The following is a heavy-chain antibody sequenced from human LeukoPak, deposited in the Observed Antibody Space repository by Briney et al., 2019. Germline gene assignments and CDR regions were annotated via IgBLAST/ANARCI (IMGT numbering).Heavy chain of an antibody. D-gene: IGHD2-15*01. CDR1: GFTFSSYS. CDR3: ARGPRYCSGGSCN. CDR2: ISSSSSHI. V-gene: IGHV3-21*01. J-gene: IGHJ4*02. Sequence: GGSLRLSCAASGFTFSSYSMNWVRQAPGKGLEWVSSISSSSSHIYYADSVKGRFTISRDNAKNSLYLQMNSLRAEDTAVYYCARGPRYCSGGSCNWGQGTLVTVSS.